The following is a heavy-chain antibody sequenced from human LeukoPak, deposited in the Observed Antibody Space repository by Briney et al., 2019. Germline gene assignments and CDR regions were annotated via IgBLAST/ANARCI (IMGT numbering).Heavy chain of an antibody. CDR1: GGSISNYY. CDR2: IYYSGST. CDR3: ARHEYSGSYYGLSWFDP. D-gene: IGHD1-26*01. V-gene: IGHV4-59*08. J-gene: IGHJ5*02. Sequence: ASETLSLTCTVSGGSISNYYWSWIRRPPGKGLEWIGYIYYSGSTLYNPSLKSRVTISVDTSKNQLSLKLSSLTAADTAVYYCARHEYSGSYYGLSWFDPWGQGTLVTVSS.